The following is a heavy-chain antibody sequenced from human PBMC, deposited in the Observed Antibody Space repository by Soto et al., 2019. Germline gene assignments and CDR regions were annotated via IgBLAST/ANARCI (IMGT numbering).Heavy chain of an antibody. D-gene: IGHD3-16*02. CDR2: MSFDGSNE. V-gene: IGHV3-30*18. J-gene: IGHJ4*02. Sequence: QVQLVESGGGVVQPGRSLRLSCAASGFTFSSYGMHWVRQAPGTGLEWVALMSFDGSNEKHADSVKGRFTISRDNSKNTLYLQMNSLRAEDTAVYYCAKGEDDYVWGSYRPVGYFDYWGQGTLVTVSS. CDR3: AKGEDDYVWGSYRPVGYFDY. CDR1: GFTFSSYG.